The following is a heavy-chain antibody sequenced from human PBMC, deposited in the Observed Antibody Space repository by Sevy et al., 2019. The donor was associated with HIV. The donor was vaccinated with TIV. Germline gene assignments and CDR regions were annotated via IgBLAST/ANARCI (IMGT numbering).Heavy chain of an antibody. CDR3: ARFTTGYCSGGSCYVNEFWFDP. CDR2: ISAYNGNT. CDR1: GYTFTSYG. D-gene: IGHD2-15*01. Sequence: ASVKVSCKASGYTFTSYGISWVRQAPGQGLEWMGWISAYNGNTNYAQKLQGRVTMTPDTSTSTAYMELRSLRSDDTAVYYCARFTTGYCSGGSCYVNEFWFDPWGQGTLVTVSS. V-gene: IGHV1-18*04. J-gene: IGHJ5*02.